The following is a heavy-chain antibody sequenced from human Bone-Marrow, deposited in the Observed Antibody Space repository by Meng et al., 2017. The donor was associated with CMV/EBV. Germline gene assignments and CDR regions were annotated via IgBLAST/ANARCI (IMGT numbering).Heavy chain of an antibody. CDR1: GFTFSSYS. V-gene: IGHV3-21*01. CDR2: ISSSSYI. Sequence: GESLKISCAASGFTFSSYSMNWVRQAPGKGLEWVSSISSSSYIYYADSVKGRFTISRDNAKNSLYLQVDSLSAEDTAVYYCARDPSGVRCSNAAFDIWGQGTLVTVSS. J-gene: IGHJ3*02. D-gene: IGHD2-8*01. CDR3: ARDPSGVRCSNAAFDI.